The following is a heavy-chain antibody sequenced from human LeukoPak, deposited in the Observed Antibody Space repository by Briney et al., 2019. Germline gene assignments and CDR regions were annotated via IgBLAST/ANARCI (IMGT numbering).Heavy chain of an antibody. Sequence: PGESLRLSCAASGFTFSSYEMNWVRQAPGKGLEWVSYISSSSSTIYYADSVKGRFTISRDNAKNSLYLQMNSLRAEDTAVYYCASLMATTNYYYYYGMDVWGQGTTVTVSS. V-gene: IGHV3-48*03. CDR3: ASLMATTNYYYYYGMDV. D-gene: IGHD5-12*01. J-gene: IGHJ6*02. CDR2: ISSSSSTI. CDR1: GFTFSSYE.